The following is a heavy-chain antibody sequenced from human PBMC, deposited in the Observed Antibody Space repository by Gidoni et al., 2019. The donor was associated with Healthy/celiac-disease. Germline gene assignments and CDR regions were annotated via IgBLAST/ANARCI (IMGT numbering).Heavy chain of an antibody. D-gene: IGHD3-10*01. CDR3: AKDPATLLWFGESVDY. CDR2: ISGSGGST. J-gene: IGHJ4*02. Sequence: EVQLLESGGGLVQPGGSLRLSCAASGFTFSSYAMSWVRQAPGKGLEWVSAISGSGGSTYYADSVKGRFTISRDNSKNTLYLKMNSLRAEDTAVYYCAKDPATLLWFGESVDYWGQGTLVTVSS. V-gene: IGHV3-23*01. CDR1: GFTFSSYA.